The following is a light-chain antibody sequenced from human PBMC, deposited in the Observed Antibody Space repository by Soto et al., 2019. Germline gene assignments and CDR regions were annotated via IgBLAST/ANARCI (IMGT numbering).Light chain of an antibody. Sequence: QPVLTQSPSASASLGASVKLTCTLSSGHSSYAIAWHQQQPEKGPRYLMKLDSDGSHTKGDAIPDRVSGSSSGAERYLTISSLQSEDEADYYCQTWGTGIHVVFGGGTKLTVL. V-gene: IGLV4-69*01. CDR3: QTWGTGIHVV. CDR1: SGHSSYA. CDR2: LDSDGSH. J-gene: IGLJ2*01.